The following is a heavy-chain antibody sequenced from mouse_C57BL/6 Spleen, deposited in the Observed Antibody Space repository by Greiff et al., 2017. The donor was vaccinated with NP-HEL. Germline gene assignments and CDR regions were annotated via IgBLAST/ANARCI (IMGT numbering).Heavy chain of an antibody. J-gene: IGHJ3*01. Sequence: EVQLQQSGAELVRPGASVKLSCTASGFNIKDYYMHWVKQRPEQGLEWIGRIDPEDGDTEYAPKFQGKATMTADTSSNTAYLQLSSLTSEDTAVYYCTTDDYGGAWFAYLGQGTLVTVSA. CDR2: IDPEDGDT. CDR1: GFNIKDYY. CDR3: TTDDYGGAWFAY. V-gene: IGHV14-1*01. D-gene: IGHD2-4*01.